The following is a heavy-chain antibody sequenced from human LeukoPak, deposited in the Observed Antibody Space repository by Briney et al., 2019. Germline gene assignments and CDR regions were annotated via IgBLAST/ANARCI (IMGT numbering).Heavy chain of an antibody. CDR2: IKQDGSDK. Sequence: GGSLRLSCAASGFTFRSYWMNWVRQAPGKELEWVANIKQDGSDKYYVDSVKGRFTISRDNAKNSLYLQINSLRAEDTAVYYCARAPLTTWGYYFYYYMDVWGKGTTVTVSS. V-gene: IGHV3-7*01. CDR3: ARAPLTTWGYYFYYYMDV. J-gene: IGHJ6*03. D-gene: IGHD4-11*01. CDR1: GFTFRSYW.